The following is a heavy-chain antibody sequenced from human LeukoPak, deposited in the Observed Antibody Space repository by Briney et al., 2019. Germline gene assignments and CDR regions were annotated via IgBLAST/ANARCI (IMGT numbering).Heavy chain of an antibody. CDR1: GFTFSNAW. J-gene: IGHJ4*02. V-gene: IGHV3-15*01. CDR3: TTYYYDSSAVDY. CDR2: IKSKTDGGTT. D-gene: IGHD3-22*01. Sequence: GGSLRLSCAASGFTFSNAWMSWVRQAPGKGLEWVGRIKSKTDGGTTDYAAPVKGRFTISRDDSKNTLYLQMNSLKTEDTAVYYCTTYYYDSSAVDYWGQGTLVTVSS.